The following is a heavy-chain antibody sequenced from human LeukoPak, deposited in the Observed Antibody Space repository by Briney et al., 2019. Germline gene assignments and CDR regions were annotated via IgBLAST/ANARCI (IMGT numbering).Heavy chain of an antibody. J-gene: IGHJ5*02. V-gene: IGHV4-38-2*01. D-gene: IGHD6-19*01. CDR2: IYHTGST. Sequence: KSSETLSLTCEVSGYSSSSDKYWGWIRQPPGKGLEWIGTIYHTGSTFYNPSLKSRVSISVDTSKNQFSLRFTSVTAADTAVYYXAXSHSGWQGXNNWFDPWGQGTLVTVSS. CDR3: AXSHSGWQGXNNWFDP. CDR1: GYSSSSDKY.